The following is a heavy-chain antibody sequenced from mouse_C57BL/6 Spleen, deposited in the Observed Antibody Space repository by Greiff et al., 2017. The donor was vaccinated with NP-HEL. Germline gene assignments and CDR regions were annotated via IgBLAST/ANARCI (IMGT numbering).Heavy chain of an antibody. Sequence: QVQLQQSGPELVKPGASVKISCKASGYAFSSSWMNWVKQRPGKGLEWIGRIYPGDGDTNYNGKFKGKATLTADKSSSTAYMHLSSLTSEDSAVYFCARSRFAMDYWGQGTSVTVSS. CDR1: GYAFSSSW. V-gene: IGHV1-82*01. J-gene: IGHJ4*01. CDR2: IYPGDGDT. CDR3: ARSRFAMDY.